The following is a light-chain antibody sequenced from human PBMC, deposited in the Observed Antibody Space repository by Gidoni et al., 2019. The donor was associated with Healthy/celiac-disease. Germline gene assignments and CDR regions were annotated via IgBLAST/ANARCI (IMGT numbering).Light chain of an antibody. Sequence: IVLTQSPGTLSLSPGERATLSCRASQSVSSSYLAWYQQKPGQAPRLLIDGASSRATGIPDRFSGSGSGTDFTLTISRLEPEDFAVYYCQQYGSSPPFTFGPGTKVDIK. J-gene: IGKJ3*01. V-gene: IGKV3-20*01. CDR2: GAS. CDR1: QSVSSSY. CDR3: QQYGSSPPFT.